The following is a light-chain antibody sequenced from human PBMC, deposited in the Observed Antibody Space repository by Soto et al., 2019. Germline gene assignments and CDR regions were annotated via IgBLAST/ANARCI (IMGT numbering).Light chain of an antibody. CDR2: GAS. CDR1: RGIANY. Sequence: DMPMTQSPSSLSAAVGDRVTICCRASRGIANYLAWYQQRPGKVPKLLIYGASTLQSGVPSRFSGTGSGTDFTLTISGLQPEDLATYYCQNYNTAPRTFGQGTKVEIK. V-gene: IGKV1-27*01. CDR3: QNYNTAPRT. J-gene: IGKJ1*01.